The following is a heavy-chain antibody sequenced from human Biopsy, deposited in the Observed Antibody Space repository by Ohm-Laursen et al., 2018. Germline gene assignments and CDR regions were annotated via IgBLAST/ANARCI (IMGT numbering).Heavy chain of an antibody. CDR2: INAKTGDT. Sequence: SVKVSRKASGYTFTGYHVHWARQAPGQGLEWMGWINAKTGDTNYAQKFQGRVTMTRDTSISTAYVDLSSLRSDDTAVYYCTRGGYYYDSLAYYYWFDPWGQGTLVTVSS. J-gene: IGHJ5*02. CDR3: TRGGYYYDSLAYYYWFDP. D-gene: IGHD3-22*01. V-gene: IGHV1-2*02. CDR1: GYTFTGYH.